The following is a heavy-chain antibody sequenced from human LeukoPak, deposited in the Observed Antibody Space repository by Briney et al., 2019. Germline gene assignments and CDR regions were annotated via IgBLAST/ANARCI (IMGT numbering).Heavy chain of an antibody. V-gene: IGHV3-33*06. CDR2: IWYDGSNK. J-gene: IGHJ4*02. CDR3: AKYALSSSHLDY. D-gene: IGHD6-6*01. CDR1: GFTFSSYG. Sequence: GRSLRLSCAASGFTFSSYGMHWVRQAPGKGLEWVAVIWYDGSNKYYADSVKGRFTISRDNSKNTLYLQMNSLRAEDTAVYYCAKYALSSSHLDYWGQGTLVTVSS.